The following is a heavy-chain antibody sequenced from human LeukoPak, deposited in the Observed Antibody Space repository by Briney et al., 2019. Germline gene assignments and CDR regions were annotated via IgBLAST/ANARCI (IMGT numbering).Heavy chain of an antibody. J-gene: IGHJ5*02. CDR3: ARGLVGPAAFDP. CDR1: GGSFSGYY. Sequence: SEXLSLTCAVYGGSFSGYYWSWLRQPPGKGLEWIGEINHSGSTNYNPSLKSRVTISIDTSKNQFSLKLSSVTAADTAVYYCARGLVGPAAFDPWGQGTLVTVSS. CDR2: INHSGST. D-gene: IGHD2-2*01. V-gene: IGHV4-34*01.